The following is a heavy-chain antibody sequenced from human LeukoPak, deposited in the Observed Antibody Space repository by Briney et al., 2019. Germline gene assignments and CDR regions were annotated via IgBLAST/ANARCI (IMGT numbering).Heavy chain of an antibody. CDR2: ISSSSSYT. CDR3: ARDAVSLAAAGTSDY. Sequence: GGPLRLSCAASGFTFSDYYMSWIRQAPGKGREWVSYISSSSSYTNYADSVKGRFTISRDNAKNSLYLQMNSLRAEDTAVYYCARDAVSLAAAGTSDYWGQGSLVTVSS. V-gene: IGHV3-11*05. J-gene: IGHJ4*02. CDR1: GFTFSDYY. D-gene: IGHD6-13*01.